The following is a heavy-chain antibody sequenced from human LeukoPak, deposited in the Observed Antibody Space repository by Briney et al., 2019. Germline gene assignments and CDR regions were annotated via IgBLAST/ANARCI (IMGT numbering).Heavy chain of an antibody. D-gene: IGHD1-7*01. Sequence: GGSLRLSCAASGFTFNSYAMSWVRQAPGKGLEWVSAISGSAGSTYYADSVKGRFTISRDNSKNTLYLQMNSLRAEDTAVYYCAQEMSLDWNYAGYWGQGTLVTVSS. J-gene: IGHJ4*02. CDR3: AQEMSLDWNYAGY. V-gene: IGHV3-23*01. CDR1: GFTFNSYA. CDR2: ISGSAGST.